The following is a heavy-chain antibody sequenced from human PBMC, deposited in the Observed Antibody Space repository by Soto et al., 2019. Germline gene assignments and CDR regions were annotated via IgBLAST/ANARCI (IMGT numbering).Heavy chain of an antibody. D-gene: IGHD3-10*01. Sequence: EVQLVESGGGLVQPGGSLRLSCAASGFTFSTYWMSWVRQAPGKGLEWVANVNQDGGEKLYVGSVKGRFTISRDNARNSLYLQMNSLRVEDTAVYYCARERPVPCWGEGTLVNVSS. CDR3: ARERPVPC. J-gene: IGHJ4*02. CDR1: GFTFSTYW. V-gene: IGHV3-7*01. CDR2: VNQDGGEK.